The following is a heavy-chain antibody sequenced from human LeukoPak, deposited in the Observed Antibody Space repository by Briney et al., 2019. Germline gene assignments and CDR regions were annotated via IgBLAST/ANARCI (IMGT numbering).Heavy chain of an antibody. CDR3: ARRLTQYDCFDP. V-gene: IGHV6-1*01. CDR1: GDSVSSNSVA. CDR2: TYYRSKWYN. J-gene: IGHJ5*02. D-gene: IGHD2-2*01. Sequence: RSQTLSLTCAISGDSVSSNSVAWNWIRQSPSRGLEWLGRTYYRSKWYNGYAVSVRGRITVNPDTSKNQFSLHLNSVTPEDTAVYYCARRLTQYDCFDPWGQGILVTVSS.